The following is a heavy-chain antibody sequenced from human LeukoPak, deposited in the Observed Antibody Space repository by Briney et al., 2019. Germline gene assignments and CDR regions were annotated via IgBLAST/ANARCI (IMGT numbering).Heavy chain of an antibody. CDR2: IYYSGST. D-gene: IGHD6-19*01. J-gene: IGHJ4*02. CDR3: ARGSSSGWDTLDY. CDR1: GGSISSGGYY. V-gene: IGHV4-31*03. Sequence: SETLSLTCTVSGGSISSGGYYWSWIRQHPGQGLEWIGYIYYSGSTYYNPSLKSRVTISVDTSKNQFSLKLSSVTAADTAVYYCARGSSSGWDTLDYWGQGTLVTVSS.